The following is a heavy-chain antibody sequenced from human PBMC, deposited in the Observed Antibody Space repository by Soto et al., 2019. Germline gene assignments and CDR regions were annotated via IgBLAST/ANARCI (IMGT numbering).Heavy chain of an antibody. CDR3: ARGDRGAFDL. D-gene: IGHD1-26*01. J-gene: IGHJ3*01. CDR2: IHSDGSST. Sequence: EVQLVESGGGLVRPGGSLRLSCAASGFTFSYYWMHWVRQAPGKGLVWVSRIHSDGSSTTYAEFVKGRFISSRDNARNTVHLQMNSVRVEDTAVYYCARGDRGAFDLWGQGTVITVSS. CDR1: GFTFSYYW. V-gene: IGHV3-74*01.